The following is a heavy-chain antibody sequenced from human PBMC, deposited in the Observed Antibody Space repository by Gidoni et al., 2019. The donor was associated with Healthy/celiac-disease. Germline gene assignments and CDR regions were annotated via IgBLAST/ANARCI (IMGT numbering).Heavy chain of an antibody. V-gene: IGHV4-39*01. CDR3: ARVRSRTLGYCSSTSCYFDY. J-gene: IGHJ4*02. D-gene: IGHD2-2*01. Sequence: STYYNPSLKSRVTISVDTSKNQFSLKLSSVTAADTAVYYCARVRSRTLGYCSSTSCYFDYWGQGTLVTVSS. CDR2: ST.